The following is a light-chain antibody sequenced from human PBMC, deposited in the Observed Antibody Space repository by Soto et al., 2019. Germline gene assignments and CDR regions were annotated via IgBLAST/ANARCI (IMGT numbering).Light chain of an antibody. CDR3: ETWDSSLTAGV. CDR2: DNN. CDR1: SSNIGNNL. Sequence: QSVLTQPPSVSAAPGQKVTISCSGSSSNIGNNLVSWYQQLPGTAPKLLIFDNNKRRSGIPDRFSGSRSGTSATLGITGLQTGDEADYYCETWDSSLTAGVFGTGTKLTV. V-gene: IGLV1-51*01. J-gene: IGLJ1*01.